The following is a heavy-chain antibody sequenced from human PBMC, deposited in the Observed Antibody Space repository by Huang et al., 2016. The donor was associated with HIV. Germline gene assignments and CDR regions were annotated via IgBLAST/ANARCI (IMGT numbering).Heavy chain of an antibody. V-gene: IGHV3-30*18. CDR2: ITVDGKNK. CDR3: AKDNDLYYFDY. Sequence: QVHLVESGGGVVQPGRSLRISCAASGFTFGGYGMHWVRQAAGKGVEWVAVITVDGKNKNYAESVGGRFTVARDNSQNTVSLQMNTLRAEDTAVYYCAKDNDLYYFDYWGQGTLVTVSS. J-gene: IGHJ4*02. D-gene: IGHD1-1*01. CDR1: GFTFGGYG.